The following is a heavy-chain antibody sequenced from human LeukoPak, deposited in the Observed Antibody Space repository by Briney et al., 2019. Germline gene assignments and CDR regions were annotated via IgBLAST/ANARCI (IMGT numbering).Heavy chain of an antibody. D-gene: IGHD6-25*01. CDR3: ARAPIAALRYLGWCDP. CDR1: GGSSTGYY. V-gene: IGHV4-34*01. CDR2: INLRVST. Sequence: GSLSLTCALYGGSSTGYYWSCIRQPPRERGGCIGEINLRVSTKYNTPLKSRVTISVDTSKNKCSLKISSVTPAHTALYYSARAPIAALRYLGWCDPWGQGTLVTVSS. J-gene: IGHJ5*02.